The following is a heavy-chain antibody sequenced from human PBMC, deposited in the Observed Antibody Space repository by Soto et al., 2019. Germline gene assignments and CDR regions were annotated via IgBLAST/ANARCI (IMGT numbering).Heavy chain of an antibody. J-gene: IGHJ4*02. CDR3: ARDSDFCTGGSCYGNFDF. CDR1: GGSISSGTYY. V-gene: IGHV4-31*03. Sequence: QVQLQESGPGLVKPSQTLSLTCTVSGGSISSGTYYWTWIRQRPGKGLEWIGFIYYSGRTYYNPSLKRRTTISLDTSENQFSLRLSSVTAADTAVYYCARDSDFCTGGSCYGNFDFWGQGTLVTVSS. CDR2: IYYSGRT. D-gene: IGHD2-15*01.